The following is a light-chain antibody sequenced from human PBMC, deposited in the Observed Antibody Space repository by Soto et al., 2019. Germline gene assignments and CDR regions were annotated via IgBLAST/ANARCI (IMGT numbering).Light chain of an antibody. CDR2: TTS. J-gene: IGKJ1*01. CDR1: QSISIY. V-gene: IGKV1-39*01. Sequence: DIQMTQSPASLSASVGDRVTITCRASQSISIYLNGYQHKPGKAPKVLIYTTSSVHSGVPSRFSGSGSGTDFSLTISRLHPEDLANYYCQQTYSGWSFGQGTKGEVK. CDR3: QQTYSGWS.